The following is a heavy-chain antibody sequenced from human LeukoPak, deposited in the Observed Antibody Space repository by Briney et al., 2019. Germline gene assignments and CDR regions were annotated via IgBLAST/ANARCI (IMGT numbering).Heavy chain of an antibody. D-gene: IGHD6-19*01. V-gene: IGHV3-30*04. CDR3: ARVDSSGWLIYGMDV. CDR2: ISYDGGNK. CDR1: GFTFSSYA. Sequence: GGSLRLSCAASGFTFSSYAMHWVRQAPGKGLEWVTVISYDGGNKFYADSVKGRFTISRDNSKNTLYLQMNTLRAEDTALYYCARVDSSGWLIYGMDVWGQGTTVTVSS. J-gene: IGHJ6*02.